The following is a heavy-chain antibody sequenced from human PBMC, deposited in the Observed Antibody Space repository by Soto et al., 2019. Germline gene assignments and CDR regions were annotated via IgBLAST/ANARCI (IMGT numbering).Heavy chain of an antibody. J-gene: IGHJ6*02. Sequence: GGSLRLSCVASGLTVSHNYMAWVRQAPEMGLQWVSVLYAEGTTYYTDSVKGRFTISRDSSKNTLFLQMDSLRAEDTAVYYCVRPRPSGENYGMDVWGQGTTVTVSS. V-gene: IGHV3-53*01. CDR2: LYAEGTT. CDR1: GLTVSHNY. D-gene: IGHD3-10*01. CDR3: VRPRPSGENYGMDV.